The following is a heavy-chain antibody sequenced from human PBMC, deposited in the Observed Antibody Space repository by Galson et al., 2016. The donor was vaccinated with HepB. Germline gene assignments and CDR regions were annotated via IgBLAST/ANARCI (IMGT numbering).Heavy chain of an antibody. D-gene: IGHD3-10*01. V-gene: IGHV4-61*01. CDR3: ARSQWQLWFGENSVPPTTFDV. CDR1: GGSISSGNYY. CDR2: VHYTGTT. J-gene: IGHJ3*01. Sequence: SETLSLTCTVSGGSISSGNYYWGWIRQPPGKGLEWIGDVHYTGTTNYNRSLKSRVTISVDTSKNQFSLSLSSVTASDTAVYYCARSQWQLWFGENSVPPTTFDVWGQGTMVTVSS.